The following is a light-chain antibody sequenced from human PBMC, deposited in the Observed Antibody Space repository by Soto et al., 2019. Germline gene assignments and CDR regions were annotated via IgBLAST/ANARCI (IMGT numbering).Light chain of an antibody. J-gene: IGKJ1*01. CDR1: QDIYAL. Sequence: DIQMTQSPSSVSASIGDRVTITCRASQDIYALLAWYQQKPGKAPKLLIHTASNLQSGVPSRFSGRGSGTDFTLTISSLQPEDFATYYCLQAGAFPLTLGQVTNVEIK. V-gene: IGKV1-12*01. CDR3: LQAGAFPLT. CDR2: TAS.